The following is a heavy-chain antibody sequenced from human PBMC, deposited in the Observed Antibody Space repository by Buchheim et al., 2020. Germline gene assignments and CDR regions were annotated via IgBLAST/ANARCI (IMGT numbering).Heavy chain of an antibody. J-gene: IGHJ5*01. CDR3: AKCSRGGDMNWFDS. V-gene: IGHV3-23*01. D-gene: IGHD2-21*02. CDR2: IGGSGRST. CDR1: GFTFSTNA. Sequence: EVQLLESGGGLVQPGGSLRLSCAASGFTFSTNAMSWVRQAPGKGLEWVSAIGGSGRSTYYGDSVKGRFTISRDNSKNSLYLQMTNLRAYDTAVYYCAKCSRGGDMNWFDSWGQGTL.